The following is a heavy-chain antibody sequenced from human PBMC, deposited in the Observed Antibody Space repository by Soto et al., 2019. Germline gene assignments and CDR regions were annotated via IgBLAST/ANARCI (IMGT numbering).Heavy chain of an antibody. D-gene: IGHD1-1*01. J-gene: IGHJ5*02. V-gene: IGHV4-4*07. CDR3: VRDGTKTLRDWFDP. Sequence: SETLSLTCTVSGASISGFYWSWIRKSAGKGLEWIGRIHATGTTDYNPSLKSRVMMSVDTSKKQFSLKLRSVTAADTAVYYCVRDGTKTLRDWFDPWGQGISVTVSS. CDR1: GASISGFY. CDR2: IHATGTT.